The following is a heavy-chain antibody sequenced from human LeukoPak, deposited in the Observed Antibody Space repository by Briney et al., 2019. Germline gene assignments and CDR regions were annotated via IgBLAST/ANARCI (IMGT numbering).Heavy chain of an antibody. CDR1: GFTFSSYG. V-gene: IGHV3-30*03. CDR2: ISYDGSNK. Sequence: PGGSLRLSCAASGFTFSSYGMHWVRQAPGKGLEWVAVISYDGSNKYYADSVKGRFTISRDNSKNTLYLQMNSLRAEDTAVYYCARDFRGVSHYVSNFDYWGQGTLVTVSS. D-gene: IGHD3-16*01. J-gene: IGHJ4*02. CDR3: ARDFRGVSHYVSNFDY.